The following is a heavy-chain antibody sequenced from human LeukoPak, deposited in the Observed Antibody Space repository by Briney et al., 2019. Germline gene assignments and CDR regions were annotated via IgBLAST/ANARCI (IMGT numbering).Heavy chain of an antibody. Sequence: PGGSLRLSCLASGFTFSSYWMHWVRQDPRKGLVWVSRKSGDGRNINYADSVRGRFTISRDNAKNTLYLQMNTLRVEDTAVYYCTRDLMDYDVSTGLHHYYMDVWGQGTTVTVSS. CDR2: KSGDGRNI. CDR3: TRDLMDYDVSTGLHHYYMDV. J-gene: IGHJ6*02. CDR1: GFTFSSYW. V-gene: IGHV3-74*01. D-gene: IGHD3-9*01.